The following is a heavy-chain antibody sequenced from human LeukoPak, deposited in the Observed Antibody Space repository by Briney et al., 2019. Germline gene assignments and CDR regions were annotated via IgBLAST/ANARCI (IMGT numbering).Heavy chain of an antibody. CDR2: ISSSRTYI. V-gene: IGHV3-21*06. CDR3: ARDSDYGDYFDH. J-gene: IGHJ4*02. Sequence: GGSLRLSCAASDFTFSAYTMNWIRLAPGRGLEWVSSISSSRTYIYYADSVKGRFTISRDNAKNSLYLQMNSLRAEDTALYFCARDSDYGDYFDHWGQGTLVTVSS. D-gene: IGHD4-17*01. CDR1: DFTFSAYT.